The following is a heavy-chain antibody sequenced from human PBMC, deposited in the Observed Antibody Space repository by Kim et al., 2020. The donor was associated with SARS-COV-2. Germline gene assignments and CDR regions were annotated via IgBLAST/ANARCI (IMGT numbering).Heavy chain of an antibody. CDR3: ARHRIAALNYYYMDV. J-gene: IGHJ6*03. V-gene: IGHV4-39*01. D-gene: IGHD6-6*01. Sequence: SLKSRVTISVDTSKNQFSLKLSSVTAADTAVYYCARHRIAALNYYYMDVWGKGTTVTVSS.